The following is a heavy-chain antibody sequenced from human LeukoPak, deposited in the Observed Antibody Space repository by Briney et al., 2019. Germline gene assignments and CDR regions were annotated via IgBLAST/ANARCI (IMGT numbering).Heavy chain of an antibody. CDR2: IYPAVSDT. D-gene: IGHD3-10*01. J-gene: IGHJ4*02. CDR1: GYRFTSYW. V-gene: IGHV5-51*01. Sequence: PGESLKISCQGSGYRFTSYWIGWVRQLPGKGLESMGIIYPAVSDTTYSPSFEGQVTISADKSIDTVYLQWSSLKASDTATYYCARQSRDGSKTRGYYFDSWGQGTLVTVSS. CDR3: ARQSRDGSKTRGYYFDS.